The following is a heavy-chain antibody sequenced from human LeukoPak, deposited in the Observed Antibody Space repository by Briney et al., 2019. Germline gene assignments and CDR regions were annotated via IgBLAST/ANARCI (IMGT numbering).Heavy chain of an antibody. J-gene: IGHJ4*02. CDR1: GYTFTSYY. CDR3: AILDIVVVPAAIFDY. V-gene: IGHV1-46*01. D-gene: IGHD2-2*03. Sequence: ASVKVSCKASGYTFTSYYMHWVRQAPGQGLEWMGIINPSGGSTSYAQKFQGRVTMTRDTSTSTVYMELSSLRSEDTAVYYCAILDIVVVPAAIFDYWGQGTLVTVSS. CDR2: INPSGGST.